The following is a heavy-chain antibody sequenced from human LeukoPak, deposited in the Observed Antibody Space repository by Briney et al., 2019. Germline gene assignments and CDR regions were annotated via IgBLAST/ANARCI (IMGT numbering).Heavy chain of an antibody. Sequence: ASVKVSCKASGYTFTCYYIHWVRHAPGQGLEWMGWINPNSGVTNYAQKFQDRVTMTRDTSISTAYMELSRLRSDDTAVYYCARDPASEWFDPWGQGTLVTVSS. CDR2: INPNSGVT. V-gene: IGHV1-2*02. CDR3: ARDPASEWFDP. J-gene: IGHJ5*02. CDR1: GYTFTCYY.